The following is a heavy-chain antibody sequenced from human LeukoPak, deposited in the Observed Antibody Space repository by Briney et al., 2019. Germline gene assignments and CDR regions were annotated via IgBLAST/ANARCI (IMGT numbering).Heavy chain of an antibody. CDR2: ISSSGSTI. Sequence: GGSLRLSCAASGFTFSDYYMSWIRQAPGKGLEWVSYISSSGSTIYYADSVKGRFTISRDNAKNSLYLQMNSLRAEDTAVYYCARVYYYDNSGYYFDYWGQGTLVTVSS. CDR3: ARVYYYDNSGYYFDY. CDR1: GFTFSDYY. V-gene: IGHV3-11*01. J-gene: IGHJ4*02. D-gene: IGHD3-22*01.